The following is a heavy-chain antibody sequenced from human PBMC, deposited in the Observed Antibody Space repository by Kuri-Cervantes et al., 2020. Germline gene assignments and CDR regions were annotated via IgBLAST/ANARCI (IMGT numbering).Heavy chain of an antibody. CDR3: ARDSSSRGSFDS. CDR1: GYSINSGYF. D-gene: IGHD6-13*01. J-gene: IGHJ4*02. V-gene: IGHV4-38-2*02. CDR2: INHSGST. Sequence: SETLSLTCAVSGYSINSGYFWAWIRQPPGKGLEWIGEINHSGSTNYNPSLKSRVTILVDTSKNQFSLKLSSVTAADTAVYYCARDSSSRGSFDSWGQGTLVTVSS.